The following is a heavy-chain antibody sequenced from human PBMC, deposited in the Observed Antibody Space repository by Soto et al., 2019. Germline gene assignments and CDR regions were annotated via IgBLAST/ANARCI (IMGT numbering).Heavy chain of an antibody. CDR3: ARAAVAFDAFDL. Sequence: QLQQSGPGLVKPSQTLSLTCGISGDSVSSNSATWNWIRQSPSRGLEWLGRTYLRSKWYNEYAVSVKSRIAISPDTSKNHFARQLSSVTPEDTAVYFCARAAVAFDAFDLWGQGTVFTVSS. CDR2: TYLRSKWYN. D-gene: IGHD2-15*01. J-gene: IGHJ3*01. V-gene: IGHV6-1*01. CDR1: GDSVSSNSAT.